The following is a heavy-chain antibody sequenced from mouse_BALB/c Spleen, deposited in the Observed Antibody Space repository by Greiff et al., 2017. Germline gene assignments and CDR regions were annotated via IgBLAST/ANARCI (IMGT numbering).Heavy chain of an antibody. Sequence: EVQGVESGGGLVQPGGSRKLSCAASGFTFSSFGMHWVRQAPEKGLEWVAYISSGSSTIYYADTVKGRFTISRDNPKNTLFLQMTSLRSEDTAMYYCARGNYRYDGAMDYWGQGTSVTVSS. V-gene: IGHV5-17*02. CDR2: ISSGSSTI. J-gene: IGHJ4*01. D-gene: IGHD2-14*01. CDR1: GFTFSSFG. CDR3: ARGNYRYDGAMDY.